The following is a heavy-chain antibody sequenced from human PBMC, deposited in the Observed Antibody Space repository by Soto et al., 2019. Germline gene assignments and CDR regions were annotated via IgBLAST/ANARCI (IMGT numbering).Heavy chain of an antibody. CDR3: VRVWRLVGRYGMDV. CDR1: GFIFSSYY. Sequence: EVQLVESGGGLVKPGGSLRLSCVGPGFIFSSYYMNWVRQAPGKGLEWVSSISGGSAYIYYADSVKGRFTISRDNAKNSRYLEMNSLRVEDTAVYYCVRVWRLVGRYGMDVWGQGTTVTVSS. V-gene: IGHV3-21*02. J-gene: IGHJ6*02. D-gene: IGHD6-25*01. CDR2: ISGGSAYI.